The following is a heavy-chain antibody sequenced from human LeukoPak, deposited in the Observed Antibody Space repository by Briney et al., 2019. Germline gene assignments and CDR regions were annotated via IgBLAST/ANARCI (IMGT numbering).Heavy chain of an antibody. Sequence: SVKASCKASGGTFSSYAISWVRQAPGQGLEWMGGIIPIFGTANYAQKFQGRVTITADESTSTAYMELSSLRSEDTAVYYCGAIAAAGTIYYYYGMDVWGQGTTVTVSS. CDR1: GGTFSSYA. D-gene: IGHD6-13*01. V-gene: IGHV1-69*13. J-gene: IGHJ6*02. CDR3: GAIAAAGTIYYYYGMDV. CDR2: IIPIFGTA.